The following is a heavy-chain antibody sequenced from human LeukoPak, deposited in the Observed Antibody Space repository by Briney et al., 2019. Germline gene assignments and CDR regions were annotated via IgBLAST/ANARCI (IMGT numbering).Heavy chain of an antibody. Sequence: GGSLRLSCAASGFTFSSYSMNWVRQAPGKGLEWVSFISSSSSYIYYADSVKGRFTISRDNAKNSLYLQTNSLRAEDTAVYYCAKDQLPPMAGRGYFAYWGQGTLVTVSS. D-gene: IGHD1-26*01. CDR1: GFTFSSYS. CDR3: AKDQLPPMAGRGYFAY. V-gene: IGHV3-21*04. CDR2: ISSSSSYI. J-gene: IGHJ4*02.